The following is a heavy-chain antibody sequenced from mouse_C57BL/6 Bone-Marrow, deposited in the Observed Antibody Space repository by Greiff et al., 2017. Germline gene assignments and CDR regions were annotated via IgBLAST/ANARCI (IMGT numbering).Heavy chain of an antibody. Sequence: VQLQQPGAELVKPGASVKLSCKASGYTFTSYWMHWVKQRPGQGLEWIGMIPPNSGSTNYNEKFTSKATLTVDKSSSTAYMQLSSMTSEDAEVYDCARSLTGTGCAYWGQGTLVTVSA. CDR1: GYTFTSYW. J-gene: IGHJ3*01. V-gene: IGHV1-64*01. D-gene: IGHD4-1*01. CDR2: IPPNSGST. CDR3: ARSLTGTGCAY.